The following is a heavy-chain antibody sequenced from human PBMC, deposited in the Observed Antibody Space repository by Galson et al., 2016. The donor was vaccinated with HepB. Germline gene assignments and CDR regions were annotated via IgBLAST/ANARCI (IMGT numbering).Heavy chain of an antibody. J-gene: IGHJ5*02. CDR1: GFTFSSSG. V-gene: IGHV3-23*01. CDR3: ARDDGWLHES. D-gene: IGHD5-12*01. CDR2: IFERSGST. Sequence: SLRLSCAASGFTFSSSGMSWVRQAPGKGLEWVSGIFERSGSTYADSVQGRFTISRDNSKNTLYLQMNSLRADDTAIYSCARDDGWLHESWGQGTLVTVSS.